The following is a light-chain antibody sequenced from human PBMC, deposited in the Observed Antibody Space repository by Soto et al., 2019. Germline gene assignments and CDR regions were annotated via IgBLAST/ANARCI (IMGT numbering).Light chain of an antibody. CDR3: QQSYSTTWT. CDR1: QGISTY. Sequence: DIQMTQSRSSRSASVGDRVTITCRTSQGISTYLNWYQQKPGKAPKLLIYAASSLQSGVPSRFSGSGSETDFTLTISSLQPEDFATNSCQQSYSTTWTFGQATKVDIK. J-gene: IGKJ1*01. CDR2: AAS. V-gene: IGKV1-39*01.